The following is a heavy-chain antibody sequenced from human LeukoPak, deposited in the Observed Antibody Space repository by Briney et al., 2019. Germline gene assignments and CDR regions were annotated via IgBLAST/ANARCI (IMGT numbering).Heavy chain of an antibody. CDR3: ARDVGTTGWHTYDF. CDR1: GDSVSSNNGA. V-gene: IGHV6-1*01. Sequence: SQTLSLTCAISGDSVSSNNGAWNWIRQSPSRGLEWLGRTYYRSKWYNGYAGSLMSRITISPDTSKNQFSLQVYSVTPEDTAVYYCARDVGTTGWHTYDFWGQGTLVTVSS. J-gene: IGHJ4*02. CDR2: TYYRSKWYN. D-gene: IGHD3-9*01.